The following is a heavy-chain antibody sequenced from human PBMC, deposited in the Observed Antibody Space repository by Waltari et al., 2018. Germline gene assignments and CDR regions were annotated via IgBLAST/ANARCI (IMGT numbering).Heavy chain of an antibody. CDR3: ARPSIFGVVINHDAFDI. J-gene: IGHJ3*02. Sequence: QVQLVQSGAEVKTPGSSVTVSCKASGGTFSTYAIIWVRPAPGQGLEWMGGIIPIFGTANYAQKFQGRVTITADESTSTAYMELSSLRSEDTAVYYCARPSIFGVVINHDAFDIWGQGTMVTVSS. CDR2: IIPIFGTA. V-gene: IGHV1-69*01. D-gene: IGHD3-3*01. CDR1: GGTFSTYA.